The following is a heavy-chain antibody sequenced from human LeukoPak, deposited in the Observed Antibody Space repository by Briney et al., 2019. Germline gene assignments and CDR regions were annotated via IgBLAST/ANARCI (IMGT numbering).Heavy chain of an antibody. D-gene: IGHD6-19*01. V-gene: IGHV4-59*07. J-gene: IGHJ4*02. CDR3: ESSEQWLVLDY. CDR2: IYYSGNT. Sequence: SDTLSLTCTVSGRPHSRYYWSCIRHPPGKGREWIGYIYYSGNTNYDSSLKSRVTMSVDTSKNQFSLKLSSVTAADAAVYYCESSEQWLVLDYWGQGTLVTVSS. CDR1: GRPHSRYY.